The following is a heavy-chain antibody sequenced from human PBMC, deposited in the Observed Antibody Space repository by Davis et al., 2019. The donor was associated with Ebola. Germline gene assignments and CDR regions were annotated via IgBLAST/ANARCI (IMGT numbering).Heavy chain of an antibody. CDR1: GYSFTSYW. CDR2: IYPGDSDT. D-gene: IGHD2-15*01. J-gene: IGHJ4*02. CDR3: ARLRTTQYYFDY. V-gene: IGHV5-51*01. Sequence: PGGSLRLSCKGSGYSFTSYWIGWVRQMPGKGLEWMGIIYPGDSDTRYSPSFQGQVTISAGKSISTAYLQWSSLKASDTAMYYCARLRTTQYYFDYWGQGTLVTVSS.